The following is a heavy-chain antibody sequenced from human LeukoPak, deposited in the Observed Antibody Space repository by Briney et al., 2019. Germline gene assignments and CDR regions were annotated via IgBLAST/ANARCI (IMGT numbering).Heavy chain of an antibody. V-gene: IGHV3-48*03. CDR1: GFTFSSYE. D-gene: IGHD3-10*01. CDR3: AGVSPSYLWFGESSTFDP. Sequence: RTGGSLRLSCAASGFTFSSYEMNWVRQAPGKGLEWVSYISSSGSTIYYADSVKGRFTISRDNAKNSLYLQMNSLRAEDTAVYYCAGVSPSYLWFGESSTFDPWGQGTLVTVSS. J-gene: IGHJ5*02. CDR2: ISSSGSTI.